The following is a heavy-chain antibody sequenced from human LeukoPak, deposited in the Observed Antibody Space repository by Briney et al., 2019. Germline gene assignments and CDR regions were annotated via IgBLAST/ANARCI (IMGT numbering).Heavy chain of an antibody. CDR2: IKQDGSEK. CDR1: GFTFSSYW. CDR3: ARDWGFYDSSGYYGY. D-gene: IGHD3-22*01. V-gene: IGHV3-7*01. J-gene: IGHJ4*02. Sequence: PGGSLRLSCAASGFTFSSYWMSWVRQAPGKGLEWVANIKQDGSEKYYVDSVKGRFTISRDNAKNSLYLQMNSLRAEDTAVYYCARDWGFYDSSGYYGYWGQGTLVTVSS.